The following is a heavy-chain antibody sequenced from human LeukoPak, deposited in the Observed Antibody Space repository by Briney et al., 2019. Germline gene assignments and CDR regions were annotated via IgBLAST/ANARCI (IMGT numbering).Heavy chain of an antibody. CDR1: GFIFKSYA. Sequence: GGSLRLSCAASGFIFKSYAMTWVRQAPGEGLEWVSTISGNGGGTYYADSVKGRFTISRDNSKNTLCLQMNSLRGEDTATYYCVKGPYASGWSWGQGTLVIVSS. CDR3: VKGPYASGWS. D-gene: IGHD6-19*01. J-gene: IGHJ4*02. CDR2: ISGNGGGT. V-gene: IGHV3-23*01.